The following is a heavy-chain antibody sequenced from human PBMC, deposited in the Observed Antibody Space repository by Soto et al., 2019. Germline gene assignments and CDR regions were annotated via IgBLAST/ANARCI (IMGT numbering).Heavy chain of an antibody. D-gene: IGHD3-10*01. CDR1: GYSFTNYW. CDR2: VDPTDSYS. J-gene: IGHJ6*02. CDR3: ARDSYYTSGNYSTYYTYAIDV. V-gene: IGHV5-10-1*03. Sequence: EVQLVQSGAEVKKTGGSLRISCKGSGYSFTNYWITWVRQMPGKGLEWLGRVDPTDSYSNYSPSFQGHVTISADKSISTAYLQWSSLKASDTAMYYCARDSYYTSGNYSTYYTYAIDVSGQGTTVTGSS.